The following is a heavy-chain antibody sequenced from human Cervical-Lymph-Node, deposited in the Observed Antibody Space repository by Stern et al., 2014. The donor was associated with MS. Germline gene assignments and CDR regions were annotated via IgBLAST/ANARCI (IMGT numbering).Heavy chain of an antibody. CDR1: GGTFSNYE. V-gene: IGHV1-69*01. D-gene: IGHD1-7*01. CDR2: ITPVYGSP. CDR3: AGRDITGTISFYYYGMDV. Sequence: VQLVQSGAEVREPGSSVKVSCKTSGGTFSNYEIIWVRQAPGQGLEWVGGITPVYGSPRYAQRLQGRVTITADEPTSTVYMELSRLNSEDTAVYYCAGRDITGTISFYYYGMDVWGQGTTVTVSS. J-gene: IGHJ6*02.